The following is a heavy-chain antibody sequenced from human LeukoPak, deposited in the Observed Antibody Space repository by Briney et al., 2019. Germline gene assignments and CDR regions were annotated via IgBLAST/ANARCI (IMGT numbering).Heavy chain of an antibody. CDR3: ARGRVSSSTWYSTYYYFFYMDF. CDR2: IRYDGSNK. J-gene: IGHJ6*03. CDR1: GFTFSSYG. D-gene: IGHD4-11*01. Sequence: GGSLRLSCAASGFTFSSYGMHWARQAPGKGLEWVAFIRYDGSNKYFADSVKGRFTISRDSSKNTLYLQMNSLRAEDTAVYFCARGRVSSSTWYSTYYYFFYMDFWGKGTTVTVSS. V-gene: IGHV3-30*02.